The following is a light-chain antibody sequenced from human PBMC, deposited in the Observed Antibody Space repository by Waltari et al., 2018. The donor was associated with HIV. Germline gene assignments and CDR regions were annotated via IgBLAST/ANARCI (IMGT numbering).Light chain of an antibody. V-gene: IGLV1-51*01. CDR1: SSNIGNNY. CDR2: DNN. J-gene: IGLJ2*01. Sequence: QSLLTQPPSVSAASGQKVTISCAGSSSNIGNNYVSWYQQLPGTAPKLLMYDNNKRPSVIPDRFAGSKSGTSATLGITGLQTGDEADYCCGTWDSSLSAVVFGGGTKVTVL. CDR3: GTWDSSLSAVV.